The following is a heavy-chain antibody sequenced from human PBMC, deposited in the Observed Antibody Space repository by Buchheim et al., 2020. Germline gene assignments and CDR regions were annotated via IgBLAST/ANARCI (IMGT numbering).Heavy chain of an antibody. D-gene: IGHD3-3*02. CDR3: ARDRHSDV. J-gene: IGHJ6*02. CDR2: SSSRSDIK. CDR1: GYSFNDFG. V-gene: IGHV3-48*01. Sequence: EVRLVASGGGLVQPGGSLRLSCAASGYSFNDFGMNWVRRAPGKGLEVLSYSSSRSDIKYYADSVKGRLTLSRESAKNSVVLEMSSLRGEDTAVYYCARDRHSDVWGQGTT.